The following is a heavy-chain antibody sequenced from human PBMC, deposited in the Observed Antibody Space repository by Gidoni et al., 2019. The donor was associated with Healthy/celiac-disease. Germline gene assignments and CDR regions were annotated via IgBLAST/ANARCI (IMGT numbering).Heavy chain of an antibody. CDR2: ISGSGGST. V-gene: IGHV3-23*01. Sequence: EVQLLESGGGLVQPGGSLRLSGAAFGFTFRGYAMSWVRQAPGTGLVWVSAISGSGGSTYYADSVKGRFTISRDNSKNTLYLQMNSLRAEDTAVYYCAKDPPSPIAAAGGYFQHWGQGTLVTVSS. CDR3: AKDPPSPIAAAGGYFQH. J-gene: IGHJ1*01. D-gene: IGHD6-13*01. CDR1: GFTFRGYA.